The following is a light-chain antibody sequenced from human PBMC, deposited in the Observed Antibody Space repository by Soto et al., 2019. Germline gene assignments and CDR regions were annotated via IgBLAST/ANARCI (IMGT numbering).Light chain of an antibody. CDR3: AAGDDSLRAPV. CDR2: RDD. V-gene: IGLV1-47*01. J-gene: IGLJ2*01. CDR1: SSNIGSNY. Sequence: QSVLTQPPSASATPGQRITISCFGSSSNIGSNYGYWYQQLPGTAPKLLISRDDERPSGVPDRVSGSQSGTSASLAISGVRSADEADYFCAAGDDSLRAPVFGGGTKLTVL.